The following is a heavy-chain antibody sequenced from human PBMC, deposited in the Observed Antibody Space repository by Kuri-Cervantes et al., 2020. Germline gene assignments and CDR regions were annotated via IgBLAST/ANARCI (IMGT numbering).Heavy chain of an antibody. CDR1: GYTFTSYG. Sequence: ASVKVSCKASGYTFTSYGISWVRQAPGQGLEWMGWISAYNGNTNYAQKFQGRVTMTEDTSTDTAYMELSSLRSDDTAVYYCAREGTTVTTHDAFDIWGQGTMVTVSS. CDR3: AREGTTVTTHDAFDI. D-gene: IGHD4-17*01. V-gene: IGHV1-18*01. J-gene: IGHJ3*02. CDR2: ISAYNGNT.